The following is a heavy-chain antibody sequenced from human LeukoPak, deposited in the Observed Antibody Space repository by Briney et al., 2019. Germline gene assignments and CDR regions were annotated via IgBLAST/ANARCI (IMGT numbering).Heavy chain of an antibody. CDR1: GFSITGGYY. D-gene: IGHD6-19*01. CDR3: ARNEGIVVAGTWFDN. V-gene: IGHV4-38-2*01. Sequence: SETLSLNCAVSGFSITGGYYWVWIRQPPGKGLEGIGSVYHNGNTLFNTSLKSRVTLSVDSSKNQFSLRLSSVTAADTARYYCARNEGIVVAGTWFDNWGQGPLVIVSS. J-gene: IGHJ4*02. CDR2: VYHNGNT.